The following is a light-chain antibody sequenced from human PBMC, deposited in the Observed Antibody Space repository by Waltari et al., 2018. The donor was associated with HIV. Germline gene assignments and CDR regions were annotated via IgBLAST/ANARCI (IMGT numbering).Light chain of an antibody. J-gene: IGKJ5*01. CDR3: QQRSNSVT. Sequence: IVLTPSPATLSLSPVARATLSCWTSQSITSYLAWYPQKPGQAPRLPIYDSSNRAAGIPARFSGSWSWTDFTLTISSLEPEDFAVYYCQQRSNSVTFGQGKRLEIK. V-gene: IGKV3-11*01. CDR2: DSS. CDR1: QSITSY.